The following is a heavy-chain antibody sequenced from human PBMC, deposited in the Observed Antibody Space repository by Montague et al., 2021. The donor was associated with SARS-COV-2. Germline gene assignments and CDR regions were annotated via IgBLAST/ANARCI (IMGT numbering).Heavy chain of an antibody. Sequence: SETLSLTCAVHGTSFSTYSWNWIRQPPGKGLEWIGEIHHGGSTNYNQSLKSRITISADTSKNQFSLKLTSVAAADTAVYYCARLRDGVVPSPILGVGPYYSYYYMDVWGRGTTVTVSS. CDR2: IHHGGST. CDR1: GTSFSTYS. CDR3: ARLRDGVVPSPILGVGPYYSYYYMDV. V-gene: IGHV4-34*01. D-gene: IGHD3-10*01. J-gene: IGHJ6*03.